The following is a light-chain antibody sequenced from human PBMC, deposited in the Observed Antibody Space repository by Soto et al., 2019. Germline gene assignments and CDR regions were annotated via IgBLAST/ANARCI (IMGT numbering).Light chain of an antibody. CDR3: QRYGSSPTT. CDR1: QSVSSSY. Sequence: EIVLTQSPGTLSLSPGERATLSCRASQSVSSSYLAWYQQKPGQAPRLLIYGASSRATGIPDRFSGSGSGTDFTLTISRLELEDLAVYYCQRYGSSPTTCAQGTRLAIK. J-gene: IGKJ5*01. CDR2: GAS. V-gene: IGKV3-20*01.